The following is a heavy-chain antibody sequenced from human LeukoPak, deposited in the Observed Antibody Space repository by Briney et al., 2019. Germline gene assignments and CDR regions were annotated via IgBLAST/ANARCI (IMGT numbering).Heavy chain of an antibody. Sequence: ASVKVSCKASGYTFTGYYMHWVRQAPGQGLEWMGWINPNSGGTNYAQKFQGRVTMTRDTSISTAYMELSRLRSDDTAVYYCARGGSTTHPGAYAFDIWGQGTMVTASS. CDR2: INPNSGGT. V-gene: IGHV1-2*02. CDR1: GYTFTGYY. CDR3: ARGGSTTHPGAYAFDI. D-gene: IGHD2-2*01. J-gene: IGHJ3*02.